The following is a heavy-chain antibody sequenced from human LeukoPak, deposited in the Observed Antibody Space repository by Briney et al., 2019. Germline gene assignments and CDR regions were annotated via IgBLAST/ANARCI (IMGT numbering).Heavy chain of an antibody. J-gene: IGHJ4*02. D-gene: IGHD3-22*01. CDR3: ASGITMIVVAH. CDR2: IYYSGST. CDR1: GGSLSSYY. V-gene: IGHV4-59*08. Sequence: PSETLSLTCTVSGGSLSSYYWSWIRQPPGKGLEWIGYIYYSGSTNYNPSLKSRVTMSVDTSKNQFSLKLSSVTAADTAVYYCASGITMIVVAHWGQGILVTVSS.